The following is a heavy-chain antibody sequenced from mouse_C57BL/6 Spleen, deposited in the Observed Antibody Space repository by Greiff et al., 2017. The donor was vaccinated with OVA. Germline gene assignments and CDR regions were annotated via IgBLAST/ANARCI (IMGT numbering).Heavy chain of an antibody. CDR3: ARLDYGSTYYAMDY. V-gene: IGHV1-82*01. CDR2: IYPGDGDT. J-gene: IGHJ4*01. D-gene: IGHD1-1*01. CDR1: GYAFSSSW. Sequence: VKLVESGPELVKPGASVKISCKASGYAFSSSWMNWVKQRPGKGLEWIGRIYPGDGDTNYNGKFKGKATLTADKSSSTAYMQLSSLTSEDSAVYFCARLDYGSTYYAMDYWGQGTSVTVSS.